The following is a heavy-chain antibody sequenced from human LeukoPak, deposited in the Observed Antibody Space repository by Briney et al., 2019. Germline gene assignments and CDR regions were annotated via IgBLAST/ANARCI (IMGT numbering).Heavy chain of an antibody. CDR3: ARLTYYDFWSGYLVGHYYFDY. J-gene: IGHJ4*02. CDR1: GGSFSGYY. V-gene: IGHV4-34*01. D-gene: IGHD3-3*01. Sequence: SETLSLTCAVYGGSFSGYYWSWIRQPPGKGLEWIGEINHSGSTNYNPSLKSRVTISVDTSKNQFSLKLSSVTAADTAAYYCARLTYYDFWSGYLVGHYYFDYWGQGTLVTVSS. CDR2: INHSGST.